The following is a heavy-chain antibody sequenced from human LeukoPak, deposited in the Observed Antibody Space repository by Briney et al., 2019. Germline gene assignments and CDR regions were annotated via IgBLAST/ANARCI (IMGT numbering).Heavy chain of an antibody. D-gene: IGHD5-18*01. V-gene: IGHV3-21*01. Sequence: GGSLRLSCTASGFTFGSYSMNWVRQAPGKGLEWVSSITSSSDYVYYADSVKGRFTISRDNAENSLHLQMNSLRADDTAVHYCARKFKSGYGMWAWGQGTLVTVSS. CDR3: ARKFKSGYGMWA. CDR1: GFTFGSYS. CDR2: ITSSSDYV. J-gene: IGHJ5*02.